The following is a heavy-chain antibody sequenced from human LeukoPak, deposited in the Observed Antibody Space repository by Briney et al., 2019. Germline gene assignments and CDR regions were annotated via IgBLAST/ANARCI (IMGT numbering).Heavy chain of an antibody. V-gene: IGHV4-39*01. CDR2: IYYSGST. J-gene: IGHJ3*02. CDR1: GGSISSSSYY. CDR3: ARRSRLRYFDWLAAFDI. Sequence: SETLSLTCTVSGGSISSSSYYWGWIRQPPGKGLEWIGSIYYSGSTYYNPSLKSRVTISVDTSKNQFSLKLSSVTAADTAAYYCARRSRLRYFDWLAAFDIWGQGTMVTVSS. D-gene: IGHD3-9*01.